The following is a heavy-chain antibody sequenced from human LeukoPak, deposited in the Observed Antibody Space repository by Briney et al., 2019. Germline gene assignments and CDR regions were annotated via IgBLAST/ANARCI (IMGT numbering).Heavy chain of an antibody. D-gene: IGHD3-22*01. J-gene: IGHJ4*02. V-gene: IGHV1-18*01. CDR1: GYTFTSYG. CDR2: ISAYNGNT. CDR3: ARLKITMIVRAFLDY. Sequence: ASVKVSCKASGYTFTSYGISWVRQAPGQGLEWMGWISAYNGNTNYAQKLQGRVTMTTDTSTSTAYMELRSLRSDDTAVYYCARLKITMIVRAFLDYWGQGTLVTVSS.